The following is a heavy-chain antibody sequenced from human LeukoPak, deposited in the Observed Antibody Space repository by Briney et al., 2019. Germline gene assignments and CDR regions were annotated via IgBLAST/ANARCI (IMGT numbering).Heavy chain of an antibody. J-gene: IGHJ6*03. CDR2: INPSGGST. CDR3: ARDNLAATGSFYYYYYYMDV. Sequence: ASVKVSCKASGYTFTSYYMHWVRQAPGQGLEWMGIINPSGGSTSYAQKFQGRVTMTRDMSTSTVYMELSSLRSEDTAVYYCARDNLAATGSFYYYYYYMDVWGKGTTVTVSS. CDR1: GYTFTSYY. V-gene: IGHV1-46*01. D-gene: IGHD2-15*01.